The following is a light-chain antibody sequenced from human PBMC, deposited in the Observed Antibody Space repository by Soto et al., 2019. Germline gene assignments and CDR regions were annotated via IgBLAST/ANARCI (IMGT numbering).Light chain of an antibody. J-gene: IGKJ1*01. CDR1: QSVLSTSNNKNF. V-gene: IGKV4-1*01. CDR3: QQYYTSWWT. CDR2: WAS. Sequence: DIVMTQSPDSLAVSLGERATINCKSSQSVLSTSNNKNFLAWYQQKPGQPPGLLIYWASTRESGVPDRFSGGGSGTDFTLTISRLQAEDVAVYYCQQYYTSWWTFGQGTKVEIK.